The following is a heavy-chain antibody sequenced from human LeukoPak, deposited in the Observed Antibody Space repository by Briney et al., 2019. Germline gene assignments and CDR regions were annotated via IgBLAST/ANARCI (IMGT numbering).Heavy chain of an antibody. CDR1: GFSLSTFW. CDR3: THLGWFDP. CDR2: IDYDGSTT. J-gene: IGHJ5*02. V-gene: IGHV3-74*01. Sequence: PGGSLRLSRAAPGFSLSTFWMHWVRQAPGKGLVWVSRIDYDGSTTTYADSVKGRFTISRDNAKNTLYLQMNSLRAEDTAVYYCTHLGWFDPWGQGTLVTVSS.